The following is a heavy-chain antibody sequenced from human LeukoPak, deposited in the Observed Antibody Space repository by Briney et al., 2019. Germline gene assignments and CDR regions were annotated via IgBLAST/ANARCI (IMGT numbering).Heavy chain of an antibody. CDR2: IIPIFGTA. J-gene: IGHJ6*02. Sequence: ASVKVSCKASGGTFSSYAISWVRQAPGQGLEWMGGIIPIFGTANYAQKFQGRVTITADESTSTAYMELSSLRSDDTAVYYCARIFKDYDFWSGYYGHYYYGMDVWGQGTTVTVSS. CDR3: ARIFKDYDFWSGYYGHYYYGMDV. D-gene: IGHD3-3*01. V-gene: IGHV1-69*13. CDR1: GGTFSSYA.